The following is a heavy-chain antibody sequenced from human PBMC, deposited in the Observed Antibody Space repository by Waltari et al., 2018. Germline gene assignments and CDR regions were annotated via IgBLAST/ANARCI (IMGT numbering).Heavy chain of an antibody. CDR1: GGSFSGYY. CDR2: INHSGST. Sequence: QVQLQQWGAGLLKPSETLSLTCAVYGGSFSGYYWSWIRQPPGKGLEWIGEINHSGSTNDNPALKSRVTISVDTSKNQFSLKLSSVTAADTAVYYCARGRGFDIWGQGTMVTVSS. J-gene: IGHJ3*02. D-gene: IGHD3-10*01. CDR3: ARGRGFDI. V-gene: IGHV4-34*01.